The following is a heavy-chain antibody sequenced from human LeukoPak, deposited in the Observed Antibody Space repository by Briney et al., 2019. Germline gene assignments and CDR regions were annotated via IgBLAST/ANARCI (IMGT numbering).Heavy chain of an antibody. Sequence: QPGGPLRLSCAVSGVTFSRYWMSWVRQAPGKGLEWVANIKQDGSEKYYVDSVTGRFTIFRDNAKNSLYLQMNSLRAEDMALYYCAKDTSSWLHYMDVWGKGTTVTVSS. CDR3: AKDTSSWLHYMDV. D-gene: IGHD6-13*01. CDR1: GVTFSRYW. CDR2: IKQDGSEK. J-gene: IGHJ6*03. V-gene: IGHV3-7*03.